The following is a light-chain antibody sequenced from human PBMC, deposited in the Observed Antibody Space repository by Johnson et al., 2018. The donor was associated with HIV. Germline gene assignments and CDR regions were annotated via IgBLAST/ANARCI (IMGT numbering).Light chain of an antibody. J-gene: IGLJ1*01. CDR1: SSNIGNNY. Sequence: QSVLTQPPSVSAAPGQKVTISCSGSSSNIGNNYVSWYQQFPGTAPKLLIYDNNKRPSGIPDRFSGSKSGTSATLGITGLQTGDEADYYCGTWDSGLSGGLYLFGPGTKVTVL. CDR2: DNN. V-gene: IGLV1-51*01. CDR3: GTWDSGLSGGLYL.